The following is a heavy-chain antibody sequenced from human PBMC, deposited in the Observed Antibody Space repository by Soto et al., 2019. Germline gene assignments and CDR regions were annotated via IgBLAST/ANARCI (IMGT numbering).Heavy chain of an antibody. V-gene: IGHV4-39*01. CDR2: IYYDGSV. CDR3: ARHRIAVAGPLDY. D-gene: IGHD6-19*01. Sequence: SETLSLTCTVSGGAIRNSIYYWGWIRQPPGKGLEWIGTIYYDGSVAYSPSLKSRVTLSVDTSRNHFSVKINSVTAADTAVYFCARHRIAVAGPLDYWGQGTLVTVSS. CDR1: GGAIRNSIYY. J-gene: IGHJ4*02.